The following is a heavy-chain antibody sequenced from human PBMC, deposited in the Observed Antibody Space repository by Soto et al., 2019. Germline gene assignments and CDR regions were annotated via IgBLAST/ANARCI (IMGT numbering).Heavy chain of an antibody. V-gene: IGHV4-39*01. CDR2: IYYDGSV. CDR3: ARHRIAVAGPLDY. D-gene: IGHD6-19*01. Sequence: SETLSLTCTVSGGAIRNSIYYWGWIRQPPGKGLEWIGTIYYDGSVAYSPSLKSRVTLSVDTSRNHFSVKINSVTAADTAVYFCARHRIAVAGPLDYWGQGTLVTVSS. CDR1: GGAIRNSIYY. J-gene: IGHJ4*02.